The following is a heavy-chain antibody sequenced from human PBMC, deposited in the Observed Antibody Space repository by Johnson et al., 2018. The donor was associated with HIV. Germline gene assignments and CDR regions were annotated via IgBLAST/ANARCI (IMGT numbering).Heavy chain of an antibody. Sequence: EVQLVESGGGVVQPGRSLRLPCAASGFTFSSYAMHWVRQAPGKGLEWVSVIYSGGSTYYADSVKGRFTISRDNSKNTLYLQMNSLRAEDTAVYYCARYSSGWYGAFDIWGQGTMVTVSS. CDR2: IYSGGST. CDR3: ARYSSGWYGAFDI. J-gene: IGHJ3*02. D-gene: IGHD6-19*01. CDR1: GFTFSSYA. V-gene: IGHV3-66*01.